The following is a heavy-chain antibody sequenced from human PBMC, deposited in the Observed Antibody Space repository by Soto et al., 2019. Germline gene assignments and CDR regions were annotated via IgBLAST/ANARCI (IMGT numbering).Heavy chain of an antibody. CDR1: GYTFTISG. D-gene: IGHD5-18*01. CDR2: ISTYNGDT. Sequence: GASVKVSCKASGYTFTISGIIWVRQAPGQGLEWMGWISTYNGDTNYAQTFQGRVTMTTDTSTSTVHMEVRSLRSDDTAVYYCATESVDTAMEHRIGMDVWGQGTTVTVSS. CDR3: ATESVDTAMEHRIGMDV. V-gene: IGHV1-18*01. J-gene: IGHJ6*02.